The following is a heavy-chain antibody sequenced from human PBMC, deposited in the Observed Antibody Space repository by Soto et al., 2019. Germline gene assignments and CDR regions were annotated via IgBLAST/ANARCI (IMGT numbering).Heavy chain of an antibody. CDR3: AKVHHYYGSGSYLH. CDR1: GFTFDDYA. J-gene: IGHJ4*02. V-gene: IGHV3-9*01. CDR2: ISWNSGSI. Sequence: HPGGSLRLSCAASGFTFDDYAMHWVRQAPGKGLEWVSGISWNSGSIGYADSVKGRFTISRDNAKNSLYLQMNSLRAEDTALYYCAKVHHYYGSGSYLHWGQGTLVTVSS. D-gene: IGHD3-10*01.